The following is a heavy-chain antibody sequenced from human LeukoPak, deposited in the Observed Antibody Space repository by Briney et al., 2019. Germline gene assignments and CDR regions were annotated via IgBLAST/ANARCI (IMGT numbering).Heavy chain of an antibody. Sequence: GASLRLSCAASGFTFNRYSMNWVRQAPGKGLEWISYISSSGTTIYYADSVQGRFIISRDNAKNSLYLQMNSLRAEDTAFYHCVRDRSYGAFDYWGQGTLVTVSS. CDR1: GFTFNRYS. V-gene: IGHV3-48*04. CDR2: ISSSGTTI. D-gene: IGHD5-18*01. J-gene: IGHJ4*02. CDR3: VRDRSYGAFDY.